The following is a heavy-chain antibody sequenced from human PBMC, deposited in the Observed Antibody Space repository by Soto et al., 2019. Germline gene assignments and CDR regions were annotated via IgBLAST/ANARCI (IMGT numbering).Heavy chain of an antibody. V-gene: IGHV1-69*13. Sequence: ASVKVSCKASGGTFSSYAISWVRQAPGQGLEWMGGIIPIFGTANYAQKFQGRVTITADESTSTAYMELSSLRSEDTAVYYCVRDWLRESYFDYWGQGTLVTVSS. J-gene: IGHJ4*02. D-gene: IGHD5-12*01. CDR3: VRDWLRESYFDY. CDR2: IIPIFGTA. CDR1: GGTFSSYA.